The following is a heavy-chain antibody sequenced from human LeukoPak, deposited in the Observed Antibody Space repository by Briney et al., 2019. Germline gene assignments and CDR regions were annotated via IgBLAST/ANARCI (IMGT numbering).Heavy chain of an antibody. J-gene: IGHJ4*02. CDR2: ISGSGGST. CDR1: GFTFSSYA. V-gene: IGHV3-23*01. Sequence: HPGGSLRLPCAASGFTFSSYAMSWVRQAPGKGLEWVSAISGSGGSTYYADSVKGRFTISRDNSKNTLYLQMNSLRAEDAAVYYCAKIQPRDRWLQFYYFVYWGQGTLVTVSS. D-gene: IGHD5-12*01. CDR3: AKIQPRDRWLQFYYFVY.